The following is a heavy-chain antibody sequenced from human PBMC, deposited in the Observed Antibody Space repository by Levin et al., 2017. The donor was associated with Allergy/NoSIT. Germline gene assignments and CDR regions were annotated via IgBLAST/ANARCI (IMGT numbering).Heavy chain of an antibody. J-gene: IGHJ3*02. Sequence: GESLKISCAASGFTFSSFEMTWVRQAPGKGLECVSHISGSGSRTYYADSVKGRFTISRDNAKNSLFLQMNSLRAEDTAVYYCARPSGGCGVTNCFGAFDIWGQGTMVTVSS. CDR1: GFTFSSFE. CDR3: ARPSGGCGVTNCFGAFDI. CDR2: ISGSGSRT. V-gene: IGHV3-48*03. D-gene: IGHD2-2*01.